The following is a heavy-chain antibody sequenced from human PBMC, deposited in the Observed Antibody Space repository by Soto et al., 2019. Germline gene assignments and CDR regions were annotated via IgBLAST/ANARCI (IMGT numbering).Heavy chain of an antibody. CDR2: IWYDGSNK. J-gene: IGHJ4*02. CDR1: GFTFSSYG. V-gene: IGHV3-33*06. D-gene: IGHD3-22*01. Sequence: QVPLVESGGGVVQPGRSLRLSCAASGFTFSSYGMHWVRQAPGKGLEWVAVIWYDGSNKYYADSVKGRFTISRDNSKNTLYLKMNSLRAEDTAVYYCANHDRSGYYCGYWGQGTLVTVSS. CDR3: ANHDRSGYYCGY.